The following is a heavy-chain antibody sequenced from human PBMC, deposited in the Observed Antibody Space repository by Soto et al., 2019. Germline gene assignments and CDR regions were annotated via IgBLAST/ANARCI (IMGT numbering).Heavy chain of an antibody. Sequence: GGSLRLSCAASGFTFSSYGMHWVRQAPGKGLEWVAVIWYDGSNKYYADSVKGRFTISRDNSKNTLYLQMNSLRAEDTAVYYCARDYLEIPPPVIDSSGQGTLLPVSS. D-gene: IGHD2-2*02. CDR2: IWYDGSNK. J-gene: IGHJ4*02. V-gene: IGHV3-33*01. CDR3: ARDYLEIPPPVIDS. CDR1: GFTFSSYG.